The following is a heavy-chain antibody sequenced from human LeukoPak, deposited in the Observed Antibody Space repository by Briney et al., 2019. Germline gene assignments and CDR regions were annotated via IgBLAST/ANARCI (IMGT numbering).Heavy chain of an antibody. V-gene: IGHV3-48*02. CDR1: GLTFSSYS. CDR2: ISGSSNTI. CDR3: TRHYNWGFDY. Sequence: PGGSLRLSCAVSGLTFSSYSMNWVRQAPGKGLEWVSYISGSSNTIYYADSLKGRFTISRNNAKNSLYLQMSSLRDEDTAMYYCTRHYNWGFDYWGQGTPVTVSS. J-gene: IGHJ4*02. D-gene: IGHD1-1*01.